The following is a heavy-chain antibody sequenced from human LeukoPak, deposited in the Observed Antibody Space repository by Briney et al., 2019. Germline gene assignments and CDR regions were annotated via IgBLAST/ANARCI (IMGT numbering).Heavy chain of an antibody. CDR1: GGSLSSGGYY. Sequence: SQTLSLTCTVSGGSLSSGGYYWSWIRQHPGKGLEWIGYIYYSGSTYYSPSLKSRVTISVDTSKNQFSLKLSSVTAADTAVYYCAREPYRYCSGGSCYPYNWFDPWGQGTLVTVSS. CDR3: AREPYRYCSGGSCYPYNWFDP. V-gene: IGHV4-31*03. J-gene: IGHJ5*02. D-gene: IGHD2-15*01. CDR2: IYYSGST.